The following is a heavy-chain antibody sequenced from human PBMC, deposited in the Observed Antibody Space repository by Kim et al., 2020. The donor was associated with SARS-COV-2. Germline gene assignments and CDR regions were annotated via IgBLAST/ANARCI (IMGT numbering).Heavy chain of an antibody. CDR1: GGSISSGGYY. CDR3: ARDALKNPVPLGYYYYYGMDV. J-gene: IGHJ6*02. Sequence: SETLSLTCTVSGGSISSGGYYWSGIRQHPGKGLGGMGYTSYSGSTYYNPSLKRRVTISVDTSKNQFSLKLSYVTAADTAVYYCARDALKNPVPLGYYYYYGMDVWGQGTTVTVSS. V-gene: IGHV4-31*03. CDR2: TSYSGST.